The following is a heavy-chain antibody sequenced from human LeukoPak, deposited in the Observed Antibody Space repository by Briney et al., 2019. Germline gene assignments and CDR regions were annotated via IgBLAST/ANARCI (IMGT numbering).Heavy chain of an antibody. Sequence: SETLSLTCAVSGGSLSSVTSYWGWIRQPPGKDLEWIGTISYSGGTYYNPSLKSRVTISVDTSKNQFSLKLSSVTAADTAVYYCARGTITIFAAAGYMDVWGKGTTVTVSS. D-gene: IGHD3-3*01. CDR1: GGSLSSVTSY. CDR2: ISYSGGT. J-gene: IGHJ6*03. CDR3: ARGTITIFAAAGYMDV. V-gene: IGHV4-39*07.